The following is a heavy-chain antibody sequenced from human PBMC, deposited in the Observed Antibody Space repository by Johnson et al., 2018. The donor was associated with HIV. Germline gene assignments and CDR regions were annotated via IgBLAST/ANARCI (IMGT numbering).Heavy chain of an antibody. Sequence: MLLVESGGGLVKPGGSLRLSCEASGFIFSDSYMSWIRQAPGKGLEWVSYISGSGLTMYYADSVKGRFTISRDNSKNTLYLQMNSLRAEDTAGYYCAKGLLIAAAHDAFDIWGQGTMVTVSS. CDR2: ISGSGLTM. CDR1: GFIFSDSY. J-gene: IGHJ3*02. CDR3: AKGLLIAAAHDAFDI. V-gene: IGHV3-11*04. D-gene: IGHD6-13*01.